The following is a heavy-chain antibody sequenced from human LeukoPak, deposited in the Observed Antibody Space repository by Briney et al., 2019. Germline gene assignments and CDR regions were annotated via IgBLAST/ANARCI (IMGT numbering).Heavy chain of an antibody. J-gene: IGHJ4*02. V-gene: IGHV3-48*03. CDR2: ISSSGSTI. CDR3: ARRLAASGNY. Sequence: QPGGSLRLSCAASGFTFSSYEMNWVRQAPGKGLEWVSYISSSGSTIYYADSVKGRFTISRDNAKNSLYLQMNSLRAEDTAVYYCARRLAASGNYWGRGTLVTVSS. CDR1: GFTFSSYE. D-gene: IGHD6-6*01.